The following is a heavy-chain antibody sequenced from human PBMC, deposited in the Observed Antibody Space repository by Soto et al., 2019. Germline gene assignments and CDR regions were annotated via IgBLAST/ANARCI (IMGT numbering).Heavy chain of an antibody. CDR3: ARVLSRDVLNHAFWSGYLDAFDI. Sequence: SETLSLTCTVSGGSISSYYWSWIRQPPGKGLEWIGYIYYSGSTNYNPSLKSRVTISVDTSKNQFSLKLSSVTAADTAVYYCARVLSRDVLNHAFWSGYLDAFDIWGQGTMVTVSS. J-gene: IGHJ3*02. CDR2: IYYSGST. D-gene: IGHD3-3*01. V-gene: IGHV4-59*01. CDR1: GGSISSYY.